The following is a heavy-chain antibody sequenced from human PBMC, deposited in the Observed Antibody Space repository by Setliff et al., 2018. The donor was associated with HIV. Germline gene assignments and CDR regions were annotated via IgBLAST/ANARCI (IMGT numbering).Heavy chain of an antibody. V-gene: IGHV4-59*11. Sequence: NPSETLSLTCTVSGGSISSHYWSWIRQPPGKGLEWIGSIYYSGSTNYNPSLKSRVTISVDTSKNQFSLKLSSVTAADTAVYYCARGTCVDYWGQGTLVTVSS. CDR1: GGSISSHY. CDR2: IYYSGST. CDR3: ARGTCVDY. J-gene: IGHJ4*02.